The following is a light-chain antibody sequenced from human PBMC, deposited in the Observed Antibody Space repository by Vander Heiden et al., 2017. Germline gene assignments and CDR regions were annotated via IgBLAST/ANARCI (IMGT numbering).Light chain of an antibody. Sequence: LLIYLGSTRASGLPDRFSGSSSGTDSTLKISMAEADDVRVYYCMQALQTPPYTFGPGTKLEIK. CDR2: LGS. V-gene: IGKV2-28*01. J-gene: IGKJ2*01. CDR3: MQALQTPPYT.